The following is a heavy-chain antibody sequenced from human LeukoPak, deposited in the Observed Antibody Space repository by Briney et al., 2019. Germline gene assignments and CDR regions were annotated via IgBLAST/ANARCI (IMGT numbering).Heavy chain of an antibody. Sequence: TGGSLRLPCAASGFSISPHGMDWVRRAPGKGLEWVASVSSSSSYIHYADSVKGRFTISRDNAKNSLHLQMNSLRAEDTAVYFCARERDCGRFSCGAYYFDFWGQGILVTVSS. V-gene: IGHV3-21*01. CDR3: ARERDCGRFSCGAYYFDF. CDR1: GFSISPHG. CDR2: VSSSSSYI. J-gene: IGHJ4*02. D-gene: IGHD6-19*01.